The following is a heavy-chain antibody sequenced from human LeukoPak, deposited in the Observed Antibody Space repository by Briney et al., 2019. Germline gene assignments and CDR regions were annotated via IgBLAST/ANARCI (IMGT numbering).Heavy chain of an antibody. CDR1: GYTFTSYD. D-gene: IGHD1-26*01. CDR2: INPNSGGT. Sequence: ASVKVSCKASGYTFTSYDINWVRQAPGQGLEWMGWINPNSGGTNYAQKFQGRVTMTRDTSISTAYMELSRLRSDDTAVYYCARDLGGSSIFDYWGQGTLVTVSS. J-gene: IGHJ4*02. CDR3: ARDLGGSSIFDY. V-gene: IGHV1-2*02.